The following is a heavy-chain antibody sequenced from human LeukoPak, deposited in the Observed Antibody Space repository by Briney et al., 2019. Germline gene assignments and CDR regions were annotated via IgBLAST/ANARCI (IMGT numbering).Heavy chain of an antibody. CDR3: ARGGLDTRRGGYFDY. D-gene: IGHD5-18*01. CDR1: GVSFSGFY. V-gene: IGHV4-34*01. Sequence: SETLSLTCAVYGVSFSGFYWSWIRQPPGKGLEWIGEISHSGTTYYNPSLKSRVTLSVDTSKSQFSLRLSSVTTADTAVYYCARGGLDTRRGGYFDYWGQGILVTVSS. J-gene: IGHJ4*02. CDR2: ISHSGTT.